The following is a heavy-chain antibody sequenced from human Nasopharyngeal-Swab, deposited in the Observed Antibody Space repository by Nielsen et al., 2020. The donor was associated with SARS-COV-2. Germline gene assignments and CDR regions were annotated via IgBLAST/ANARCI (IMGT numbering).Heavy chain of an antibody. CDR2: ISSSSYI. V-gene: IGHV3-21*01. CDR3: ARDQYYDSSGYYYYGMDV. Sequence: GESLKISCAASGFTFSSYSMNWVRQAPGKGLEWVSSISSSSYIYYADSVKGRFTISRDNAKNSLYLQMNSLRAEDTAVYYCARDQYYDSSGYYYYGMDVWGQGTTVTVSS. CDR1: GFTFSSYS. J-gene: IGHJ6*02. D-gene: IGHD3-22*01.